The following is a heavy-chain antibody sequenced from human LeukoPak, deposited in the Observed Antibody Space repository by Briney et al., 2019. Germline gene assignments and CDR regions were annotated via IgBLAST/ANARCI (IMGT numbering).Heavy chain of an antibody. D-gene: IGHD3-3*01. CDR3: ARGPESGVVISAFDI. V-gene: IGHV3-33*01. Sequence: GGSLRLSCAASGFTFSRYGIHWVRQAPGKGLEWVAVKRYDGNREYYADSVKGRFTISRDNSKNTLYLQMNSLRVEDTAVYYCARGPESGVVISAFDIWGQGTMVTVSS. J-gene: IGHJ3*02. CDR1: GFTFSRYG. CDR2: KRYDGNRE.